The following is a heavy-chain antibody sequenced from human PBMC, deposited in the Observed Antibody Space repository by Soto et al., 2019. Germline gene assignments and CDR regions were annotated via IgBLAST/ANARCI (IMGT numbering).Heavy chain of an antibody. CDR1: GYTFTNYG. CDR3: ARDPGAASFDF. Sequence: ASVKVSCKASGYTFTNYGINWVRQAPGEGLEWVGWINTSNDNKLYAQKLQGRLTLTTDTSTSTAYMDLTNLRSDDTAVYFCARDPGAASFDFWAQGTLVTVSS. D-gene: IGHD2-15*01. CDR2: INTSNDNK. V-gene: IGHV1-18*01. J-gene: IGHJ4*02.